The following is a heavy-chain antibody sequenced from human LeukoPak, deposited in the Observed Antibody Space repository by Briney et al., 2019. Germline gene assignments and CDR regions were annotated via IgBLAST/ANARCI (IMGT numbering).Heavy chain of an antibody. V-gene: IGHV3-30*04. J-gene: IGHJ4*02. CDR2: ISDDGSNK. Sequence: PGGSLRLSCAVSGFTFRSYAMHWVRQAPGKGLEWVAVISDDGSNKSYADSVKGRFTISRDNSKNTLYLQMNSLRAEDTAVYYCARDPPGSSGFDYWGQGTLVTVSS. CDR1: GFTFRSYA. CDR3: ARDPPGSSGFDY. D-gene: IGHD3-10*01.